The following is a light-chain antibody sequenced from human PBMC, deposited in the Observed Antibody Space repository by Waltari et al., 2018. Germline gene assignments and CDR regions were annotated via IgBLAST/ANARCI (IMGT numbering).Light chain of an antibody. CDR1: QLVDSY. V-gene: IGKV3-11*01. J-gene: IGKJ5*01. Sequence: EIVLTQSPATLSLSPGERATLSYRASQLVDSYLLWYQQKPGQTPRLLVYGASNRATGIPARFSGSGSGTDFTLTIDSLESEDFAVYYCHQRSNWPITFGQGTRLEIK. CDR2: GAS. CDR3: HQRSNWPIT.